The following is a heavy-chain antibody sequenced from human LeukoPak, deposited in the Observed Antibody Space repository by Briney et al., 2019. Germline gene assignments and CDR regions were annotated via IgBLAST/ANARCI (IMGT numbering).Heavy chain of an antibody. CDR3: AREGGFYRPLDY. CDR2: VHLDGRT. CDR1: GGSITTTNW. J-gene: IGHJ4*02. D-gene: IGHD3-3*01. Sequence: SETLSLTCGVSGGSITTTNWWTWVRQPPGKGLEWIGEVHLDGRTNYNPSLESRLTMSVDLSENHISLRLTAVTAADTAVYYCAREGGFYRPLDYSGQGTLVTVSS. V-gene: IGHV4-4*02.